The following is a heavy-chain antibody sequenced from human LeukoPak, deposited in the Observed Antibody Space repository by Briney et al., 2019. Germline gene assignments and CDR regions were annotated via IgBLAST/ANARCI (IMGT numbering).Heavy chain of an antibody. Sequence: SETLSLTCTVSGGSISSGSYYWAWIRQPPGKGLEWIGSMYYSGSTYYNPSLKSRVTISVDTSKNQFSLRLSSVTAADTAVYYCATKRVTTANYFDYWGQGTLVTVSS. CDR1: GGSISSGSYY. J-gene: IGHJ4*02. V-gene: IGHV4-39*01. D-gene: IGHD4-17*01. CDR3: ATKRVTTANYFDY. CDR2: MYYSGST.